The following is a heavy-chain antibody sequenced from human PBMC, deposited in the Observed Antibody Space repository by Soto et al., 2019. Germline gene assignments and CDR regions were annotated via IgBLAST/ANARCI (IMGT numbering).Heavy chain of an antibody. CDR3: AKDSKSVSVSAARVYGMDV. V-gene: IGHV1-69*06. Sequence: VASVKVSCKASGGTFSSYAISWVRQAPGQGLEWMGGIIPIFGTANYAQKFQGRVTITADNSKNTLFLEMSSLRAEDTAIYYCAKDSKSVSVSAARVYGMDVWGQGTTVTVSS. CDR1: GGTFSSYA. J-gene: IGHJ6*02. D-gene: IGHD2-2*01. CDR2: IIPIFGTA.